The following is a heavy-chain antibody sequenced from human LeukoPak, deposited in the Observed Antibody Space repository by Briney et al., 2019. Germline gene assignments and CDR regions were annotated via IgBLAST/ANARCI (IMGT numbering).Heavy chain of an antibody. CDR1: GFTFSSYA. CDR3: ARDLSSGSYYRTFDY. Sequence: GSLRLSCAASGFTFSSYAMSWVRQAPGKGLEWVSAISGSGGSTYYADSVKGRFTISRDNSKNTLYLQMNSLRAEDTAVYYCARDLSSGSYYRTFDYWGQGTLVTVSS. D-gene: IGHD1-26*01. V-gene: IGHV3-23*01. J-gene: IGHJ4*02. CDR2: ISGSGGST.